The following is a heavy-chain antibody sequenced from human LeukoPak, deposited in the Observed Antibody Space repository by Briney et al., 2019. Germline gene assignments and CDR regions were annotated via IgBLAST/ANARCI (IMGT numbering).Heavy chain of an antibody. V-gene: IGHV1-2*02. CDR2: INPNSGGT. D-gene: IGHD3-10*01. J-gene: IGHJ6*03. CDR1: GYTFTGYY. Sequence: ASVKVSCKASGYTFTGYYMHWVRQAPGQGLEWMGWINPNSGGTNYAQKFQGRVTMTRDTSISTAYMELSSLRSEDTAVYYCARGNTYYYGSGSYYKSSYYYYMDVWGKGTTVTISS. CDR3: ARGNTYYYGSGSYYKSSYYYYMDV.